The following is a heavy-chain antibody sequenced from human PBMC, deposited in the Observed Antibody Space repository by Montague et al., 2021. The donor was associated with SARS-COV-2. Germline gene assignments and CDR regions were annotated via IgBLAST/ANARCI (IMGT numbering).Heavy chain of an antibody. J-gene: IGHJ4*02. CDR1: GGSISTINYY. CDR3: AGGARVLTGGSCFDS. CDR2: FYTSGTT. Sequence: SETLSLTCTVSGGSISTINYYWGWIRQPPGKGLEWIGSFYTSGTTYYNPSLNGRVTISVDTSKNQFSLRVTSVTAADTALYFCAGGARVLTGGSCFDSWGQGTLVPVSS. D-gene: IGHD3-10*01. V-gene: IGHV4-39*07.